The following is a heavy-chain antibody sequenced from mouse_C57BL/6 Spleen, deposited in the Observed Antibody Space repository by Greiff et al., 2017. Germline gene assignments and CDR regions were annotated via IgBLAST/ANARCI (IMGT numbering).Heavy chain of an antibody. J-gene: IGHJ3*01. CDR3: ARGDTTGRFAY. D-gene: IGHD1-1*01. Sequence: QVQLQQPGAELVRPGTSVKLSCKASGYTFTSYWMHWVKQRPGQGLEWIGVIDPSYSYTNYNQKFKGKATLTVDTSSSTAYMQLSSLTSEDSAVYDCARGDTTGRFAYWGKGTLVTVSA. CDR1: GYTFTSYW. CDR2: IDPSYSYT. V-gene: IGHV1-59*01.